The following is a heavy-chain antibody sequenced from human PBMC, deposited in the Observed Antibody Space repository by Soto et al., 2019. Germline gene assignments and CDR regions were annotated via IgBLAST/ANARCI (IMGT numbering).Heavy chain of an antibody. J-gene: IGHJ4*02. CDR1: GYTLTELS. D-gene: IGHD3-3*01. V-gene: IGHV1-24*01. CDR3: APFWSGYPYFDY. Sequence: QVQLVQSGAEVKKPGASVKVSCKVSGYTLTELSMHWVRQAPGKGLEWMGGFDPEDGETIYAQKFQGRVTMTEETSTDTAYMELSSLRSEDTAVYYCAPFWSGYPYFDYWGQGTLVTVSS. CDR2: FDPEDGET.